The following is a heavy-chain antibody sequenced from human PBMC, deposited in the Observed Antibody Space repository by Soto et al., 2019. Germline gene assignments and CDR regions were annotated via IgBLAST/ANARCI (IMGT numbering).Heavy chain of an antibody. CDR1: GFSLSTSGVG. V-gene: IGHV2-5*02. J-gene: IGHJ4*02. CDR2: IYWDDDK. D-gene: IGHD1-7*01. CDR3: AHRLTRYTWNYGLGIDY. Sequence: SGPTLVNPTQTLTLTCTFSGFSLSTSGVGVGWICQPPGKALEWLAVIYWDDDKRYSPSLKSRVTITKDTSKNQVVLTMTNMDPVDTGTYYCAHRLTRYTWNYGLGIDYWGLGTLVTVSS.